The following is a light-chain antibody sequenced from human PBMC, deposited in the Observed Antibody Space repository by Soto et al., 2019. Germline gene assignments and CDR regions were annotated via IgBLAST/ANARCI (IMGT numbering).Light chain of an antibody. CDR1: QSVSPY. CDR3: QQYGSSPSVT. Sequence: EIVLTQSPGTLSLSPGERATLSCRASQSVSPYLAWYQHKPGQAPRLLIYGASSRATGIPDRFSGSGSGTDLTLTISRLEPEDFAVYYCQQYGSSPSVTFGPGTKVDIK. V-gene: IGKV3-20*01. CDR2: GAS. J-gene: IGKJ3*01.